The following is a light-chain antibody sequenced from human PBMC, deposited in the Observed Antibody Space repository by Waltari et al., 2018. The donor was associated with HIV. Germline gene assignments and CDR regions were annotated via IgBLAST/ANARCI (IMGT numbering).Light chain of an antibody. J-gene: IGKJ2*01. Sequence: EILMTQSPATLSVSPGERVTLSCRASQSVSSNLAWYQQKPGQAPRLLIYGASTRATGIPARVSGSGSGTEFTLTISSLQSEDVAVYYCQQYNNWPPYTFGQGTKLEI. CDR2: GAS. V-gene: IGKV3-15*01. CDR1: QSVSSN. CDR3: QQYNNWPPYT.